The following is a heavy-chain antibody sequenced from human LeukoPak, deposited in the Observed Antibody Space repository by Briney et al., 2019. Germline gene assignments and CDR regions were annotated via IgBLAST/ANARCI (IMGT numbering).Heavy chain of an antibody. D-gene: IGHD1-26*01. CDR2: ISSSGSPI. V-gene: IGHV3-11*04. CDR1: GFTFSEYY. Sequence: PGGALRLSFPASGFTFSEYYRSGIGQARGRGLEGVSSISSSGSPIYYPDSVKGRFTLSRDHAKTSLYLQMTSLRAEDTAVYYCARGRSYYDIYFDYWGQGTLVTVPS. J-gene: IGHJ4*02. CDR3: ARGRSYYDIYFDY.